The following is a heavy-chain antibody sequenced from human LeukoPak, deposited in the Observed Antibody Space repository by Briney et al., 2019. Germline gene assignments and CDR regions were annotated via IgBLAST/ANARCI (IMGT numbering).Heavy chain of an antibody. CDR1: GGPISSSRHY. J-gene: IGHJ5*02. D-gene: IGHD2-2*01. Sequence: PSETLSLTCTVSGGPISSSRHYWGWIRQPTGKGLEWIGSFHYSGNTYYNPSLRSRITIGIDTSKNQFSLKLSYVTAADTAVYYCARQDIVLLPAALWSPPVGWFDPWGQGTLVTVSS. V-gene: IGHV4-39*01. CDR3: ARQDIVLLPAALWSPPVGWFDP. CDR2: FHYSGNT.